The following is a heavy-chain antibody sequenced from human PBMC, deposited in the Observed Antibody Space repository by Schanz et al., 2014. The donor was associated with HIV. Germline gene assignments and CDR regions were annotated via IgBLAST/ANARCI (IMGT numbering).Heavy chain of an antibody. CDR2: IWYDGSNK. D-gene: IGHD2-21*01. Sequence: QVQLVESGGGVVQPGRSLRLSCAASGFTFRSYGMHWVRQAPGKGLEWVAVIWYDGSNKYYADSVKGRFTISRDNSKNTLYLQMNSLRAEDTATYYCTREGNYYGGSVPGHWGQGALVSVSS. J-gene: IGHJ4*02. CDR1: GFTFRSYG. V-gene: IGHV3-33*01. CDR3: TREGNYYGGSVPGH.